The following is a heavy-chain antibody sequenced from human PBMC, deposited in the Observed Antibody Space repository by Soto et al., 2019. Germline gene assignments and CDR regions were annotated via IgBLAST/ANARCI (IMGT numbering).Heavy chain of an antibody. CDR3: ANYFMSRPWFDT. CDR1: GGSINNSTSF. D-gene: IGHD6-6*01. J-gene: IGHJ5*02. CDR2: INYRWPA. V-gene: IGHV4-39*02. Sequence: SETLSLTCSVSGGSINNSTSFWGWLRQSPGKGLEWIATINYRWPAEYNPSLKSRVTISVDGSRNVLSLQMNYVTAPDTAVYYCANYFMSRPWFDTWGQGTLVTVSS.